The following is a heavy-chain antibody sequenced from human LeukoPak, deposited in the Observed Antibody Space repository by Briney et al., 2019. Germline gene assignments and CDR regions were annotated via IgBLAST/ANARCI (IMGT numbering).Heavy chain of an antibody. CDR2: ISGSGGST. CDR3: ARSRWELLDAFDI. Sequence: GGSLRLSCAASGFNFSNYAMSWVRQAPGKGLEWVSAISGSGGSTYYADSVKGRFTISRDNAKNSLYLQMNSLRAEDTAVYYCARSRWELLDAFDIWGQGTMVTVSS. CDR1: GFNFSNYA. V-gene: IGHV3-23*01. J-gene: IGHJ3*02. D-gene: IGHD1-26*01.